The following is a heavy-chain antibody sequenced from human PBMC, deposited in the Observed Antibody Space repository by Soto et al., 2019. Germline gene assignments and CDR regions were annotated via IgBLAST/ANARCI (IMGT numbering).Heavy chain of an antibody. CDR3: ARHTNTWIHY. V-gene: IGHV4-59*08. Sequence: SETLSLPCTVSGGSISSYYWSWIRQPPGKGLEWIGYISYSGSTNYNPSLKSRVTISLDTSKNQFSLRLSSVTAADTAVYYCARHTNTWIHYWGQGTLVTVSS. D-gene: IGHD5-18*01. J-gene: IGHJ4*02. CDR1: GGSISSYY. CDR2: ISYSGST.